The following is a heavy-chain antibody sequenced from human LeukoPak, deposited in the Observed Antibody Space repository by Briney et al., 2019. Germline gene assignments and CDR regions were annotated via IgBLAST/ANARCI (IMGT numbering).Heavy chain of an antibody. D-gene: IGHD6-13*01. CDR3: ARDRYIAAAVDYYYMDV. V-gene: IGHV1-18*01. J-gene: IGHJ6*03. Sequence: ASVKVSCKASGYTFTSYIISWVRQAPGQGLEWMGWINAYNGKTDYAQKVQGRVTITTDASTSTAYMELSSLRSDDPAVYYCARDRYIAAAVDYYYMDVWGKGTPVTVSS. CDR1: GYTFTSYI. CDR2: INAYNGKT.